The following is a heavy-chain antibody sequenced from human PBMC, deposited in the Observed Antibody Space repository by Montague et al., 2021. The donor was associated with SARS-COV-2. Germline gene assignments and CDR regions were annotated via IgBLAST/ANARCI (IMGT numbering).Heavy chain of an antibody. J-gene: IGHJ4*02. D-gene: IGHD6-19*01. Sequence: SLSLSLSASGFPFSTYAMSWVRQAPGKGLEWVSTVSSIGGSTFYADSVKGRFTVSRDNSKNTLYLQINSLRAEDTAVYYCAKDLEQWLVGRDYFDYWGQGTLVTVSS. CDR2: VSSIGGST. CDR1: GFPFSTYA. CDR3: AKDLEQWLVGRDYFDY. V-gene: IGHV3-23*01.